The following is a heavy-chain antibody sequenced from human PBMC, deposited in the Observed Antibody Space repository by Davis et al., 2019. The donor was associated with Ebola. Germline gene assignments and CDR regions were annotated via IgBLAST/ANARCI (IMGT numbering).Heavy chain of an antibody. CDR1: GFTFSDHY. D-gene: IGHD4-23*01. CDR3: ARGFGGRGAFDI. J-gene: IGHJ3*02. CDR2: TRNKANSYTT. Sequence: GESLKISCAASGFTFSDHYMDWVRQAPGKGLEWVGRTRNKANSYTTEYAASVKGRFTISRDDSKNELYLQMNSLKTEETAVYYCARGFGGRGAFDIWGQGTMVTVSS. V-gene: IGHV3-72*01.